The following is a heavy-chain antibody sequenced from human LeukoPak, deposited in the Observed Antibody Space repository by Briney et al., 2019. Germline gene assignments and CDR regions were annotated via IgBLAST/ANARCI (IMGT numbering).Heavy chain of an antibody. V-gene: IGHV1-18*01. CDR1: GYTFNTYG. Sequence: ASVKVSCKASGYTFNTYGITWVRQAPGQGLEWMGWISAYNGDTKYAQNVQGRVTMTTDTSTSTAYMELRSLRSGDTAVYYCARDTWPGKFYGSGDYNLGYWGQGTLVTVSS. CDR2: ISAYNGDT. D-gene: IGHD3-10*01. CDR3: ARDTWPGKFYGSGDYNLGY. J-gene: IGHJ4*02.